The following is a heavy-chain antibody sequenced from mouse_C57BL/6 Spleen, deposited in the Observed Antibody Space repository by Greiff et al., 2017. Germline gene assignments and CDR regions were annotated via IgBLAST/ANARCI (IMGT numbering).Heavy chain of an antibody. V-gene: IGHV1-82*01. CDR2: IYPGDGDT. CDR1: GYAFSSSW. CDR3: ARPSSWYFDV. J-gene: IGHJ1*03. Sequence: QVQLKESGPELVKPGASVKISCKASGYAFSSSWMNWVKQRPGKGLEWIGRIYPGDGDTNYNGKFKGKATLTADKSSSTAYMQLSSLTSEDSAVYFWARPSSWYFDVWGTGTTVTVSS.